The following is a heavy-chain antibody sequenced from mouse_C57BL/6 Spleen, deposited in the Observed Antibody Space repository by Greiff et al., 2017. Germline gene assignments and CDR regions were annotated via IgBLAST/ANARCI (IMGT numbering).Heavy chain of an antibody. CDR2: IDPSDSYT. D-gene: IGHD2-5*01. V-gene: IGHV1-69*01. J-gene: IGHJ3*01. Sequence: QVQLKQPGAELVMPGASVKLSCNASGYTFTSYWMHWVKQRPGQGLEWIGEIDPSDSYTNYNQKFKGKSTLTVDKSSSTAYMQLSSLTSEDSAVYYCASAYYSNSAWFAYWGQGTLVTVSA. CDR3: ASAYYSNSAWFAY. CDR1: GYTFTSYW.